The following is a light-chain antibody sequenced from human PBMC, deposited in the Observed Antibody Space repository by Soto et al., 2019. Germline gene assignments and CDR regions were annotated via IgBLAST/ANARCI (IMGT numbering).Light chain of an antibody. CDR2: EVS. V-gene: IGKV1-33*01. Sequence: DIQMTQSPSSLSASVGDRVTITCQASQDISDYLKWYQQKPGKAPKLLIFEVSNLETGVPSRFSGSGAGTHVTLTISTMQPEDVSTNYCQQPHTFPYTFGQGTKLEIK. CDR1: QDISDY. CDR3: QQPHTFPYT. J-gene: IGKJ2*01.